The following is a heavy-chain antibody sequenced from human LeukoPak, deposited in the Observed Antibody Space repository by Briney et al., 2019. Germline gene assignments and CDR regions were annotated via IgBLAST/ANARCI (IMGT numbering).Heavy chain of an antibody. D-gene: IGHD3-3*01. J-gene: IGHJ4*02. CDR3: AKDLPKYYDFWSGYYSLFDY. Sequence: PGGSLRLSCAASGFTFSSYAMSWVRQAPGKGLEWVSAISGSGGSTYYADSVKDRFTISRDNSKNTLYLQMNSLRAEDTAVYYCAKDLPKYYDFWSGYYSLFDYWGQGTLVTVSS. V-gene: IGHV3-23*01. CDR2: ISGSGGST. CDR1: GFTFSSYA.